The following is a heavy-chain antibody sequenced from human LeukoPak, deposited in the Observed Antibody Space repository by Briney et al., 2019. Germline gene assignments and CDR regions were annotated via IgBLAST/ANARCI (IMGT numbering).Heavy chain of an antibody. D-gene: IGHD1-1*01. CDR3: ALEVPYNWFDP. CDR2: TYYRSKWYN. V-gene: IGHV6-1*01. Sequence: SQTLSLTFAISGDSVSVNSAAWNWLRQSPSRGLEWLGRTYYRSKWYNCYAISVKSRITINPNTSKNQFSLQLDSVTPDDTAVYYCALEVPYNWFDPWGQGTLVTVSS. J-gene: IGHJ5*02. CDR1: GDSVSVNSAA.